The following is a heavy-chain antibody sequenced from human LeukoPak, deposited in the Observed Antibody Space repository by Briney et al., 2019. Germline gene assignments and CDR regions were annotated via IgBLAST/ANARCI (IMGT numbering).Heavy chain of an antibody. V-gene: IGHV4-34*01. J-gene: IGHJ4*02. CDR2: INHSGST. CDR1: GGSFSGYY. CDR3: ARRRGYYGYVWGSYRYNHSFDY. Sequence: SETLSLTCAVYGGSFSGYYWSWIRQPPGKGLEWIGEINHSGSTNYNPSLKSRVTISVDTSKNQFSLKLSSVTAADTAVYYCARRRGYYGYVWGSYRYNHSFDYWGQGTLVTVSS. D-gene: IGHD3-16*02.